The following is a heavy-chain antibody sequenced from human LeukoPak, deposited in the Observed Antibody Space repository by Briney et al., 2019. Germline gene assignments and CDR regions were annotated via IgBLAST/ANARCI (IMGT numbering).Heavy chain of an antibody. CDR1: GFTFSSYW. CDR3: ARDLYRIVVVPHYFDY. J-gene: IGHJ4*02. D-gene: IGHD3-22*01. CDR2: IKKNGSEK. Sequence: GGSLRLSCAASGFTFSSYWMSWVRQAPGKGLEWVANIKKNGSEKYYVDSVKGRFTISRDNAKNSLYLQMNSLRAEDTAVYYCARDLYRIVVVPHYFDYWGQGTLVTVSS. V-gene: IGHV3-7*01.